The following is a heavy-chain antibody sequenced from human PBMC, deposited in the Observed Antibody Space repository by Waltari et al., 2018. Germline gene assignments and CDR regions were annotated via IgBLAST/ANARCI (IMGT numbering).Heavy chain of an antibody. CDR2: TYYRSKWYN. V-gene: IGHV6-1*01. CDR3: ARENCSSTSCYYALIDY. CDR1: GDSVSSNSAA. D-gene: IGHD2-2*01. Sequence: QVQLQQSGPGLVKPSQTLSLTCAISGDSVSSNSAAWNWIRQSHSRGLEWLGRTYYRSKWYNDYAVSVKSRITINPDTSKNQFSLQLNSVTPEDTAVYYCARENCSSTSCYYALIDYWGQGTLVTVSS. J-gene: IGHJ4*02.